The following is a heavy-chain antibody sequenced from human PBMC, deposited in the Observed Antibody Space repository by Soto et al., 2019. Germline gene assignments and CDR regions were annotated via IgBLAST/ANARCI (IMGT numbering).Heavy chain of an antibody. D-gene: IGHD1-20*01. CDR3: ARGITQGYDY. CDR1: GYNFNTYD. CDR2: MSPSSGNT. J-gene: IGHJ4*02. V-gene: IGHV1-8*02. Sequence: QVQLVQSGAEVEKPGASVKVSCQASGYNFNTYDINWVRQATGQGLEWMGWMSPSSGNTNYAQKFQGRVTMTRDTSVSTAYMELNSLTSEDTAVYYCARGITQGYDYWGQGTPVTVSS.